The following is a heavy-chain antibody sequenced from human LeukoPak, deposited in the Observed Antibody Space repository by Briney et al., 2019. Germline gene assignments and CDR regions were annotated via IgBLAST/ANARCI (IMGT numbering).Heavy chain of an antibody. D-gene: IGHD3-9*01. V-gene: IGHV5-51*01. CDR3: ARTYYDILTGYSGHHFDY. Sequence: GESLKISCKGSGYSFTSYWIGWVRQMPRKGLEWMGIIYPGDSDTRYSPSFQGQVTISADKSISTAYLQWSSLKASDTAMYYCARTYYDILTGYSGHHFDYWGQGTLVTVSS. CDR2: IYPGDSDT. J-gene: IGHJ4*02. CDR1: GYSFTSYW.